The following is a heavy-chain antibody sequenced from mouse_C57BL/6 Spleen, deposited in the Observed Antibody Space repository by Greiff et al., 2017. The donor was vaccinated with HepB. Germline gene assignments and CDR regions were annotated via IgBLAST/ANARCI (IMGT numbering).Heavy chain of an antibody. D-gene: IGHD2-4*01. CDR2: ISDGGSYT. V-gene: IGHV5-4*01. CDR1: GFTFSSYA. J-gene: IGHJ4*01. Sequence: EVKLVESGGGLVKPGGSLKLSCAASGFTFSSYAMSWVRQTPEKRLEWVATISDGGSYTYYPDNVKGRFTISRDNAKNNLYLQMSHLKSEDTAMYYCARDGDYAYAMDYWGQGTSVTVSS. CDR3: ARDGDYAYAMDY.